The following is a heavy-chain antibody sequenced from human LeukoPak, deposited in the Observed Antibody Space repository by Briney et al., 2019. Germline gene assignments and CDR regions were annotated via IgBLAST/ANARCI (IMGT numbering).Heavy chain of an antibody. J-gene: IGHJ4*02. CDR3: ARDFVGASRIAFDY. V-gene: IGHV3-7*01. D-gene: IGHD1-26*01. CDR2: IKQDGSEK. CDR1: GFTFSSYW. Sequence: GGSLRLSCAASGFTFSSYWMSWVRQAPGKGLEWVANIKQDGSEKYYVDSVKGRFTISRDNAKNSLYLQMNSLRAEDTAVYYCARDFVGASRIAFDYWGQGTLVTVSP.